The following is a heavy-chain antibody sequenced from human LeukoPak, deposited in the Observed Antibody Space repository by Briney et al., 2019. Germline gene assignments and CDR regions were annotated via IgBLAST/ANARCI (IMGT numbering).Heavy chain of an antibody. Sequence: ASVKVSCKASGYTFTSYGISWVRQAPGQGLEWMGWISAYNGNTNYAQKLQGRVTMTTDTSTSTAYMELRSLRSDDTAVYYCARVSFYPDSSWYQREGPFDYWGQGTLVTVSS. CDR2: ISAYNGNT. D-gene: IGHD6-13*01. CDR1: GYTFTSYG. V-gene: IGHV1-18*01. CDR3: ARVSFYPDSSWYQREGPFDY. J-gene: IGHJ4*02.